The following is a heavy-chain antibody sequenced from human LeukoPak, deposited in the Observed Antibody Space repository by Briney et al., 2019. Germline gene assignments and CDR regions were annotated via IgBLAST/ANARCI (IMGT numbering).Heavy chain of an antibody. J-gene: IGHJ4*02. Sequence: GGSLRLSCAASGFTFSDGAMSWVRQAPGKGLEWVSTIFKTGDTAHYADIVRGRFTISRDNSKNTLSLQMNSLRAEDTAIYYCAKLWGRHVWSFDYWGQGALVTVSS. CDR1: GFTFSDGA. D-gene: IGHD3-16*01. V-gene: IGHV3-23*01. CDR3: AKLWGRHVWSFDY. CDR2: IFKTGDTA.